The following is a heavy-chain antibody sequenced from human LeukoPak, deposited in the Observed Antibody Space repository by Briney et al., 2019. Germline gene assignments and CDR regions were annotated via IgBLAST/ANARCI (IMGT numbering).Heavy chain of an antibody. V-gene: IGHV3-21*01. CDR3: ARGHSSGWYGSY. CDR2: ISSSGSYI. Sequence: GGSLRLSCAASGFTFRSYSMNWVRQAPGKGLEWVSSISSSGSYIYYADSVKGRFTISRDNAKNSLYLQMNSLRAEDTAVYYCARGHSSGWYGSYWGQGTLVTVSS. CDR1: GFTFRSYS. J-gene: IGHJ4*02. D-gene: IGHD6-19*01.